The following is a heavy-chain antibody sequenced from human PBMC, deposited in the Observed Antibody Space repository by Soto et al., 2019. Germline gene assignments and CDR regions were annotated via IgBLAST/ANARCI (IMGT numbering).Heavy chain of an antibody. CDR3: AKDIGHYDSSGYDFDY. D-gene: IGHD3-22*01. J-gene: IGHJ4*02. CDR1: GFTFDDYA. Sequence: EVQLVESGGGLVQPGRSLRLSCAASGFTFDDYAMHWVRQAPGKGLEWASGISWNSGSIGYADSVKGRFTISRDNAKNSLYLQMNSLRAEDTALYYCAKDIGHYDSSGYDFDYWGQGTLVTVSS. CDR2: ISWNSGSI. V-gene: IGHV3-9*01.